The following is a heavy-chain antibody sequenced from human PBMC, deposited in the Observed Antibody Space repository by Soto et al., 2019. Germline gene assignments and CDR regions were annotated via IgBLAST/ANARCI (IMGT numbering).Heavy chain of an antibody. Sequence: VRLQESGPGLVEPSETLSLTCSVSGDSINNYYWSWIRQPAGKGLEWIGRIYSSGSANYNPSLKTRGTMSVDTSKNQVVMSVNSVTAADTAVYFCASGGTRSADLPTYWGQGIQVIVSS. D-gene: IGHD2-2*01. J-gene: IGHJ4*02. CDR2: IYSSGSA. CDR3: ASGGTRSADLPTY. V-gene: IGHV4-4*07. CDR1: GDSINNYY.